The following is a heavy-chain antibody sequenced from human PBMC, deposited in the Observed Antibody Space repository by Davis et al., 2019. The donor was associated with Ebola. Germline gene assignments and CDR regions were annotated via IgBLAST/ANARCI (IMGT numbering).Heavy chain of an antibody. CDR2: INPNSGGT. V-gene: IGHV1-2*04. CDR3: ARGRSTYDFWSGYLYWFDP. Sequence: ASVKVSCKASGYTFTSYYMHWVRQAPGQGLEWMGWINPNSGGTNYAQKFQGWVTMTRDTSISTAYMELSRLRSDDTAVYYCARGRSTYDFWSGYLYWFDPWGQGTLVTVSS. CDR1: GYTFTSYY. J-gene: IGHJ5*02. D-gene: IGHD3-3*01.